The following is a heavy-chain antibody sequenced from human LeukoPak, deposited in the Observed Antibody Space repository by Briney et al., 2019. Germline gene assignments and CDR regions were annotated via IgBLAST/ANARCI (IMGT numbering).Heavy chain of an antibody. CDR2: INHSGST. J-gene: IGHJ4*02. D-gene: IGHD3-22*01. Sequence: SETLSLTCAVYGGSFSGYYWSWIRQPPGKGLEWIGEINHSGSTNYNPSLKSRVTISVDTSKNQFSLKLSSVTAADTAVYYCARDYYDSSGYYHPDYWGQGTLVTVSS. CDR1: GGSFSGYY. V-gene: IGHV4-34*01. CDR3: ARDYYDSSGYYHPDY.